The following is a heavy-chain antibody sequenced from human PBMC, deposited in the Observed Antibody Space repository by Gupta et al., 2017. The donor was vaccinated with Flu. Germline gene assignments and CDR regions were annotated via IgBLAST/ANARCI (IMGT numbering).Heavy chain of an antibody. CDR2: ISWNSGSI. D-gene: IGHD6-13*01. Sequence: EVQLVESGGGLVQPGRSLRLSCAASGFTFDDYAMHWVRQAPGKGLEWVSGISWNSGSIGYADSVKGRFTISRDNAKNSLYLQMNSLRAEDTALYYCGKAYSGSWYYGGEKWGQGTRVTVSS. V-gene: IGHV3-9*01. CDR1: GFTFDDYA. CDR3: GKAYSGSWYYGGEK. J-gene: IGHJ4*02.